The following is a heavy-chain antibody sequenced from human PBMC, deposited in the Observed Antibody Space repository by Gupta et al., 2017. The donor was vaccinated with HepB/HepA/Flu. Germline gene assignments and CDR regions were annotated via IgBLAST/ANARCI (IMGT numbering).Heavy chain of an antibody. CDR1: GFTFGGNA. D-gene: IGHD3-3*02. V-gene: IGHV3-23*01. CDR2: IGTDLRT. CDR3: VKDLHFWSAMDV. J-gene: IGHJ6*03. Sequence: EVQLLESGGGLVQPGGSLRLSCAASGFTFGGNAMSWVRQAPGKGLEWVSGIGTDLRTHYADSVRGRSTISRDNSKNTVYLQMNSLTVEDTAVYYCVKDLHFWSAMDVWGKGTTVTVSS.